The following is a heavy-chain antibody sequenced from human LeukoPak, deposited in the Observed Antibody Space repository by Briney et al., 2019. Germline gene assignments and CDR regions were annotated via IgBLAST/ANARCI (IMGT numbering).Heavy chain of an antibody. Sequence: ETLSLTCTVSGGSISSYYWSWIRQPAGKGLEWVSTISGSGGRTYNADPVKGRFTISRDNSKNTLYLQMNSLRAEDTAVYYCAKDVWGDIVQWWAFDIWGQGTMVTVSS. CDR3: AKDVWGDIVQWWAFDI. CDR1: GGSISSYY. CDR2: ISGSGGRT. V-gene: IGHV3-23*01. J-gene: IGHJ3*02. D-gene: IGHD2-8*01.